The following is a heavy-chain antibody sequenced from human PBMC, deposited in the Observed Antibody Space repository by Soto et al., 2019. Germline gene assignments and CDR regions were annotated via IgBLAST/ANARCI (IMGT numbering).Heavy chain of an antibody. J-gene: IGHJ4*02. CDR3: GHTREPDYLDY. D-gene: IGHD2-2*01. Sequence: SGPTLVNPTQTLTLTCTFTGFSLSTRGVGVAWIRQPPGKALEWLGLIYWNDIKRNSPSLKSRLTITKDTSKDQVVLTMTNMEYVYTATYYCGHTREPDYLDYWGQGTLVTVSS. CDR1: GFSLSTRGVG. CDR2: IYWNDIK. V-gene: IGHV2-5*01.